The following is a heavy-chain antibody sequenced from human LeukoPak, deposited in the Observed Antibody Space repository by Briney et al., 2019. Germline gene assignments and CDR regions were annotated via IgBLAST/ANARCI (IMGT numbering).Heavy chain of an antibody. J-gene: IGHJ4*02. CDR3: AREPPDYYGSGVGDY. CDR1: GGSLSSSSYY. CDR2: IYYSGST. V-gene: IGHV4-39*07. Sequence: PSETLSLTCTVSGGSLSSSSYYWGWTRQPPGRGLGWIGSIYYSGSTYYNPSLKSRVTISVDTSKNQFSLKLSSVTAADTAVYYCAREPPDYYGSGVGDYWGQGTLVTVSS. D-gene: IGHD3-10*01.